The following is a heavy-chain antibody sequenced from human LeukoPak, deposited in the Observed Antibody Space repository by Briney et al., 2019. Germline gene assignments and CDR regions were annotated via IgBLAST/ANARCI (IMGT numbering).Heavy chain of an antibody. Sequence: SETLSLICTVSGGSISSYYWSWIRQPPGKGLEWIGYIYYSGSTNYNPSLKSRVTISVDTSKNQFSLKLSSVTAADTAVYYCARVYCSGGSCYFDYWGQGTLVTVSS. J-gene: IGHJ4*02. CDR3: ARVYCSGGSCYFDY. D-gene: IGHD2-15*01. CDR2: IYYSGST. CDR1: GGSISSYY. V-gene: IGHV4-59*01.